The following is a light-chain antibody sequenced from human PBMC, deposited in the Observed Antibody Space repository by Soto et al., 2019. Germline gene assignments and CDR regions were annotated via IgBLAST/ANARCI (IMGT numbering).Light chain of an antibody. J-gene: IGLJ2*01. CDR1: KLGDKY. V-gene: IGLV3-1*01. CDR3: QAWDSSTAV. Sequence: SYDLTQPPSVSVSPGQTASITCSGVKLGDKYACWYQQKPGQSPVLVIYQDSKRPSGIPERFSGSNSGNTATLTITGTQAMDEADYYCQAWDSSTAVFGGGTKLTV. CDR2: QDS.